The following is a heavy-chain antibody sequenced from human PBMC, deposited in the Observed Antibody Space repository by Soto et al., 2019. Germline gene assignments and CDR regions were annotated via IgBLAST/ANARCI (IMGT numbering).Heavy chain of an antibody. D-gene: IGHD6-19*01. CDR1: GYTFTSYG. V-gene: IGHV1-18*01. CDR2: LSAYNGNT. CDR3: GREIAVAGTGWFDP. J-gene: IGHJ5*02. Sequence: QVQLVQSGAEVKKPGASVKVSCKASGYTFTSYGLSWVRQAPGQGLEWMGWLSAYNGNTNYAQKLQGRVTMTTDTSTSTAYMELRSLRSDDTAVYYCGREIAVAGTGWFDPWGQGTLVTVSS.